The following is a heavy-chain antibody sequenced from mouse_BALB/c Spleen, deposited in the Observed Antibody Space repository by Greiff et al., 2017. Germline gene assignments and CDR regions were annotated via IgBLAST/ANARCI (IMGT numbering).Heavy chain of an antibody. CDR3: AREDMIPYYFDY. CDR2: ISSGGST. J-gene: IGHJ2*01. V-gene: IGHV5-6-5*01. D-gene: IGHD2-3*01. Sequence: EAHLVESGGGLVKPGGSLKLSCAASGFTFSSYAMSWVRQTPEKRLEWVASISSGGSTYYPDSVKGRFTISRDNARNILYLQMSSLRSEDTAMYYCAREDMIPYYFDYWGQGTTLTVSS. CDR1: GFTFSSYA.